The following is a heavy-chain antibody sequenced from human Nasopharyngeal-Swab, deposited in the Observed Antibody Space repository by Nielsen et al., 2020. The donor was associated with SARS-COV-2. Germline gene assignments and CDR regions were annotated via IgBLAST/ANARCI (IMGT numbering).Heavy chain of an antibody. CDR3: ARHSGYDLVGYCSGGSCSLDY. J-gene: IGHJ4*02. D-gene: IGHD2-15*01. CDR2: IIPILGIA. CDR1: GYTFTGYY. V-gene: IGHV1-69*02. Sequence: SVKVSCKASGYTFTGYYIHWVRQAPGQGLAWMGRIIPILGIANYAQKFQGRVTITADKSTSTAYMELSSLRSEDTAVYYCARHSGYDLVGYCSGGSCSLDYWGQGTLVTVSS.